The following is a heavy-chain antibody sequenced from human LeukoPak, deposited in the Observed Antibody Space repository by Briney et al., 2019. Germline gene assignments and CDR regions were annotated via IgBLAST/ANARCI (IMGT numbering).Heavy chain of an antibody. Sequence: ASVKVSCKASGYTFAAHYMHWVRQAPGQGLAWRGWVNPNSGDTNYAPKFLARVTMTRDTSINTAYMELSRLRSDDTAVYYCARGKAKYYDNSSSDYWGQGSLVTVSS. J-gene: IGHJ4*02. CDR2: VNPNSGDT. CDR3: ARGKAKYYDNSSSDY. V-gene: IGHV1-2*02. CDR1: GYTFAAHY. D-gene: IGHD3-16*01.